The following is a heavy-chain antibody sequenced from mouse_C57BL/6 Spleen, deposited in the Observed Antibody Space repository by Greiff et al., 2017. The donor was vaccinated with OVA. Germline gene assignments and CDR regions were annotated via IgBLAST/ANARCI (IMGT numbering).Heavy chain of an antibody. D-gene: IGHD2-4*01. V-gene: IGHV5-6*02. Sequence: EVMLVESGGDLVKPGGSLKLSCAASGFTFSSYGMSWVRQTPDKRLEWVATISSGGSYTYYPDSVKGRVTISRDNAKNTLYLQMSSLKSEDTAMYYCARRGYDYDYFDYWGQGTTLTVSS. J-gene: IGHJ2*01. CDR1: GFTFSSYG. CDR3: ARRGYDYDYFDY. CDR2: ISSGGSYT.